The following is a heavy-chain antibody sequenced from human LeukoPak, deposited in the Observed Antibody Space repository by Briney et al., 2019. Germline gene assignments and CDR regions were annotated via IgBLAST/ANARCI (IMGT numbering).Heavy chain of an antibody. CDR1: GFTFSNYA. J-gene: IGHJ3*02. CDR3: ATSGERGAFDI. CDR2: IGGSGAGT. D-gene: IGHD1-1*01. Sequence: GGSLRLSCAASGFTFSNYAMSWVRQAPGKGLEWVSAIGGSGAGTYYADSVKGRFTISRDNSKNTLHLQMNSLRAEDTAVYYCATSGERGAFDIWGQGTMVTVSS. V-gene: IGHV3-23*01.